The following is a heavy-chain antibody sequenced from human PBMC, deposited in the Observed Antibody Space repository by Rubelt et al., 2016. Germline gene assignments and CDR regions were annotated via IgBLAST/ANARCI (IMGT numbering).Heavy chain of an antibody. Sequence: QVQPQQWGAGLLKPSETLSLTCAVYGGSFSGYYWSWIRQPPGKGLEWIGEINHRGSTNYNPSLKSRVTISVDTSKNQFSLKLSAVTAADTAVYYCARGRRGSSSWLGRDYYGMDVWGQGTTVTVSS. J-gene: IGHJ6*02. CDR3: ARGRRGSSSWLGRDYYGMDV. V-gene: IGHV4-34*01. CDR2: INHRGST. CDR1: GGSFSGYY. D-gene: IGHD6-13*01.